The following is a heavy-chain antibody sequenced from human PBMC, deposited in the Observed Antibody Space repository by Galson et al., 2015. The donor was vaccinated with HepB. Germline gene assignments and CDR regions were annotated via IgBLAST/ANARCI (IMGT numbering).Heavy chain of an antibody. D-gene: IGHD3-10*01. J-gene: IGHJ5*02. CDR2: INPNSGGT. V-gene: IGHV1-2*04. CDR1: GYTFTGYY. Sequence: SVKVSCKASGYTFTGYYMHWVRQAPGQGLEWMGWINPNSGGTNYAQKFQGWVTMTRDTSISTAYRELSRLRSDDTAVYYCARGRGVNNWFDPWVQGTLVTVSS. CDR3: ARGRGVNNWFDP.